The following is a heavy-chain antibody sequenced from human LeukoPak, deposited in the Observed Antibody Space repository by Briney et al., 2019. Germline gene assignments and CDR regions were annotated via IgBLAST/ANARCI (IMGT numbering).Heavy chain of an antibody. Sequence: ASVKVSCKASGYTFTSYGISWARQAPGQGLEWMGWISAYNGNTNYAQKLQGRVTMTTDTSTSTAYMELRSLRSDDTAVYYCARVPDYDYVWGPWGQGTLVTVSS. CDR1: GYTFTSYG. V-gene: IGHV1-18*01. CDR2: ISAYNGNT. CDR3: ARVPDYDYVWGP. D-gene: IGHD3-16*01. J-gene: IGHJ5*02.